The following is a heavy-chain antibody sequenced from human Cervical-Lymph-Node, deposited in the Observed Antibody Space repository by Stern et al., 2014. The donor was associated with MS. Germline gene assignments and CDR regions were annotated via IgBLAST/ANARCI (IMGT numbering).Heavy chain of an antibody. V-gene: IGHV3-74*02. CDR1: GLTFSGYW. CDR2: INSDGSIT. D-gene: IGHD6-13*01. CDR3: ARVGGSSWRT. Sequence: EVQLVESGGGLVQPGGSLRLSCAASGLTFSGYWMHWVRQAPGKGLGWVSRINSDGSITNYADSVKGRFTISRDNAKNTLYLQMNSLRAEDTAVYYCARVGGSSWRTGGQGTLVTVSS. J-gene: IGHJ4*02.